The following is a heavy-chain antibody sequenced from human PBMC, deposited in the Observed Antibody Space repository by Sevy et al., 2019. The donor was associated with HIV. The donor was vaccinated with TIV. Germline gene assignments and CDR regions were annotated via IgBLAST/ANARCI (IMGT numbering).Heavy chain of an antibody. CDR1: GFNFSSYW. D-gene: IGHD4-17*01. Sequence: GGSLRLSCAASGFNFSSYWMHWVRQAPGKGLVWVSRISSDGSITNYADSVKGRFTFSRDNAKNTVYLQMNSLRVEDTALYYCERAESVSTRNAMDVWGQGTTVTVSS. CDR3: ERAESVSTRNAMDV. V-gene: IGHV3-74*01. CDR2: ISSDGSIT. J-gene: IGHJ6*02.